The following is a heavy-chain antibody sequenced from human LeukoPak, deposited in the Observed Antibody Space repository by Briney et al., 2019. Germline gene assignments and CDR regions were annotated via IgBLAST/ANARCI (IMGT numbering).Heavy chain of an antibody. CDR1: GYTFTSYG. J-gene: IGHJ4*02. CDR2: ISAYNGNT. Sequence: GASVKVSCKASGYTFTSYGISWVRQAPGQGLEWMGWISAYNGNTNYAQKLQGRVTMTTDTSTSTAYMELRSLRSDDTAVYYCARAGKLLWALGAVDYWGQGTLVTVSS. D-gene: IGHD3-10*01. V-gene: IGHV1-18*01. CDR3: ARAGKLLWALGAVDY.